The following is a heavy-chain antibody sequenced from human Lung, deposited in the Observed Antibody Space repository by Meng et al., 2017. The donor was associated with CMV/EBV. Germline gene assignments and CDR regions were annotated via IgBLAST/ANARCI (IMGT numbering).Heavy chain of an antibody. CDR1: GFSLSTIEVG. V-gene: IGHV2-5*02. J-gene: IGHJ5*02. CDR3: ALFTRSWFDP. Sequence: QITLKDFCPTLVKPTQTLTLTCTFSGFSLSTIEVGVGWIRQPPGKALEWLAVIYWDDDKRYSPSLKSRLTITKDTSKNQVVLTLTNMDPVDTATYYCALFTRSWFDPWGQGTLVTVFS. CDR2: IYWDDDK. D-gene: IGHD2-2*01.